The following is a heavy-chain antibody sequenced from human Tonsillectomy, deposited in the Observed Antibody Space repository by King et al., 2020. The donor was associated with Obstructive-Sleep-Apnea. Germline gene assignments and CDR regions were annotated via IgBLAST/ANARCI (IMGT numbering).Heavy chain of an antibody. CDR3: TRDVGSHDYGDYRMDY. CDR2: IRSKAYGGTT. V-gene: IGHV3-49*03. Sequence: VQLVESGGGLVQPGRSLRLSCTASGFTFGDYAMSWFRQAPGKELEWVGFIRSKAYGGTTEYAASVKGRFTISRDDSKSIAYLQMNSLKTEDTAVYYCTRDVGSHDYGDYRMDYWGKGTLVTVSS. J-gene: IGHJ4*02. D-gene: IGHD4-17*01. CDR1: GFTFGDYA.